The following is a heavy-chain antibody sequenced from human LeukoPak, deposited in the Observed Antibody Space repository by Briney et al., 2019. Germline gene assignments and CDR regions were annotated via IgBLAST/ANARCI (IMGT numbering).Heavy chain of an antibody. CDR1: GFTFSNYA. CDR2: ISGTGGST. CDR3: AKEGAGFLFDY. D-gene: IGHD1-26*01. V-gene: IGHV3-23*01. J-gene: IGHJ4*02. Sequence: PGGSLRLSCAASGFTFSNYAMSWVRQAPGKGLEWVSSISGTGGSTYYADSVKGRFTISRDNSKNTLYLQMNSLRVEDTTIYYCAKEGAGFLFDYWGQGTLVTASS.